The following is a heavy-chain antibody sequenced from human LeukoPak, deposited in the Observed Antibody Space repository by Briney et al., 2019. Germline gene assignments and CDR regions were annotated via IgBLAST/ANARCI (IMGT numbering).Heavy chain of an antibody. D-gene: IGHD3-9*01. CDR3: ARSNYDILTGLYKALYDY. J-gene: IGHJ4*02. CDR1: GYTFTGYY. Sequence: WASVKVSCKASGYTFTGYYMHWVRQAPGQGLEWMGWINPNSGGTNYAQKFQGRVTMTRDTSISTAYMELSRLRSDDTAVYYCARSNYDILTGLYKALYDYWGQGALVTVSS. V-gene: IGHV1-2*02. CDR2: INPNSGGT.